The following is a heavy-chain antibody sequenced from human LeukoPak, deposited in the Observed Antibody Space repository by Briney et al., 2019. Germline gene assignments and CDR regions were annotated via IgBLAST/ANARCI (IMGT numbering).Heavy chain of an antibody. CDR2: INGDGSTT. CDR1: GFTFSSYW. Sequence: PGGSLRLSCAASGFTFSSYWMHWVRQAPGKGLVWVSRINGDGSTTAYADSVKGRFTISRDNAKNTLYLQMNSPRAEDTAVYHCIVTWGRSGGAFDIWGQGTMVTVSS. CDR3: IVTWGRSGGAFDI. J-gene: IGHJ3*02. V-gene: IGHV3-74*01. D-gene: IGHD2-15*01.